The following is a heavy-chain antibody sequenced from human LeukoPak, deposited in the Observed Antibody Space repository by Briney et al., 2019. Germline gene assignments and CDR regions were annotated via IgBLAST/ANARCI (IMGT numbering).Heavy chain of an antibody. CDR1: GFTFSSYA. CDR3: AKDLKVGYGLDV. Sequence: GGSLRLSCAASGFTFSSYAMSWVRQAPGEGLEWVSGISGFGGSTYYADSVRGRFTISRDNSKNTLYLQINSLRAEDTALYYCAKDLKVGYGLDVWGQGTTVTVSS. V-gene: IGHV3-23*01. J-gene: IGHJ6*02. CDR2: ISGFGGST.